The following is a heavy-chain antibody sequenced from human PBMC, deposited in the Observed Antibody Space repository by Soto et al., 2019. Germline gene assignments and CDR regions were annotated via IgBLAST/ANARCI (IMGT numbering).Heavy chain of an antibody. Sequence: XESLRLYFAASGLTLSSYCKSWVRKAPGKGLEWVANIKQDGSEKYYVDSVKGRFTISRDNAKNSLYLQMNSLRAEDTAVYYCAKGRRRWLQVDFAYWGQGTLVTVS. CDR2: IKQDGSEK. J-gene: IGHJ4*02. CDR3: AKGRRRWLQVDFAY. CDR1: GLTLSSYC. V-gene: IGHV3-7*01. D-gene: IGHD5-12*01.